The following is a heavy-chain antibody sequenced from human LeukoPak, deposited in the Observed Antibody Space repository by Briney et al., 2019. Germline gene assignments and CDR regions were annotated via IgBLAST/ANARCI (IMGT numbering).Heavy chain of an antibody. D-gene: IGHD6-19*01. Sequence: SETLSLTCTVSGGSISSSSYYWGRIRQPPGKGLEWIGSIYYSGSTYYNPSLKSRVTISVDTSKNQFSLKLSSVTAADTAVYYCARHLLGGSGWSRIGDHYFDYWGQGTLVTVSS. CDR3: ARHLLGGSGWSRIGDHYFDY. CDR1: GGSISSSSYY. V-gene: IGHV4-39*01. CDR2: IYYSGST. J-gene: IGHJ4*02.